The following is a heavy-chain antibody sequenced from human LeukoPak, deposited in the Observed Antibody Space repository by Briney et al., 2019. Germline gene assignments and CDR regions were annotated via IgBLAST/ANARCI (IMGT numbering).Heavy chain of an antibody. J-gene: IGHJ4*02. Sequence: GGSLRLSCAASGFTFISYGMHWVRQAPGKGLEWVTFIRYDGSNKYYADSVKGRFTISRDNSKNTLYLQMNSLRAEDTAVYYCARVPHRREYFDYWGQGTLVTVSS. CDR1: GFTFISYG. V-gene: IGHV3-30*02. CDR3: ARVPHRREYFDY. CDR2: IRYDGSNK.